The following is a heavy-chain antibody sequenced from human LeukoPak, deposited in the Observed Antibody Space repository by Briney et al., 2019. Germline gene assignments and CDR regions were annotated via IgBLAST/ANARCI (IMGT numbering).Heavy chain of an antibody. CDR1: GGSISSYY. D-gene: IGHD2-2*01. CDR2: IYYSGST. Sequence: SETLSLTCTVSGGSISSYYWSRIRQPPGKGLEWIGYIYYSGSTNYNPSLKSRVTISVDTSKNQFSLKLSSVTAADTAVYYCARDRVVPAGNWFDPWGQGTLVTVSS. CDR3: ARDRVVPAGNWFDP. V-gene: IGHV4-59*01. J-gene: IGHJ5*02.